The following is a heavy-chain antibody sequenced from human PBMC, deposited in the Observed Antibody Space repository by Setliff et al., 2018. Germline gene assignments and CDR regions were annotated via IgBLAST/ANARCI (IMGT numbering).Heavy chain of an antibody. D-gene: IGHD6-19*01. CDR2: IYHSGSA. J-gene: IGHJ6*03. CDR1: GDSISSGDYF. CDR3: AREQWLDPPGYYYMDV. Sequence: SETLSLTCTVSGDSISSGDYFWSWIRQPPGKGLEWIAYIYHSGSAYCNPSLKSRVTMSIDTSKNQFSLKLNSVTAADMAVYYCAREQWLDPPGYYYMDVWAKGTTVTVSS. V-gene: IGHV4-30-4*08.